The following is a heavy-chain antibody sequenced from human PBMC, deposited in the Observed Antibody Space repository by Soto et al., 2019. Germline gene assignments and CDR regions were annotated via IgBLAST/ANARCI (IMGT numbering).Heavy chain of an antibody. D-gene: IGHD2-2*01. CDR3: AKDGCSSTSCHGYYYYGMDV. Sequence: WGSLRLSCAASGFTFISYAIIFFRHSPLKWLEWVSAISGSGGSTYYADSVKGRFTISRDNSKNTLYLQMNSLRAEDTAVYYCAKDGCSSTSCHGYYYYGMDVWGQGTTVTVSS. J-gene: IGHJ6*02. CDR1: GFTFISYA. V-gene: IGHV3-23*01. CDR2: ISGSGGST.